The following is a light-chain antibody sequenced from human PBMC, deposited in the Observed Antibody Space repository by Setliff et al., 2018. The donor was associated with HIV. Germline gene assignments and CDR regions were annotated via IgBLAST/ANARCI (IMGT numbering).Light chain of an antibody. Sequence: QSALTQPASVSGSPGQSITISCTGTSSDIGGYKYVSWYQQHPGRAPKLIIYDVNSRPSGVSNRFSGSKSGNTASLTISGLQAEDEADYYCSSFSTISTQIFGGGTKVTV. CDR3: SSFSTISTQI. CDR1: SSDIGGYKY. V-gene: IGLV2-14*03. J-gene: IGLJ1*01. CDR2: DVN.